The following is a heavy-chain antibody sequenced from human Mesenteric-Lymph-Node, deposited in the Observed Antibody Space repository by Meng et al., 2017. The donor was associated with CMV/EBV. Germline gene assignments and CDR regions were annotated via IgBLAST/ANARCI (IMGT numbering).Heavy chain of an antibody. CDR2: IIPIFGTA. J-gene: IGHJ4*02. D-gene: IGHD6-13*01. Sequence: SVKVSCKPSGYTFTTYGLSWVRQAPGQGLEWMGGIIPIFGTANYAQKFQGRVTITTDESTSTAYMELSSLRSEDTAVYYCASTPLYSSSYGYFDYWGQGTLVTVSS. V-gene: IGHV1-69*05. CDR1: GYTFTTYG. CDR3: ASTPLYSSSYGYFDY.